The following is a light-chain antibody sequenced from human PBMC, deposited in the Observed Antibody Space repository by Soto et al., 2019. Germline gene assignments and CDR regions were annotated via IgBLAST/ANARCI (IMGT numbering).Light chain of an antibody. CDR2: GAS. J-gene: IGKJ1*01. CDR3: QQYHNSPLT. Sequence: EIVLTQSPGTLSLSPGERATLSCRASQSVSSNFLAWYQQKPGQAPRLLVFGASSRATGVPDRFSGSGSGTDFTLTISGLEPEDFALYYCQQYHNSPLTFGQGTKVDIE. V-gene: IGKV3-20*01. CDR1: QSVSSNF.